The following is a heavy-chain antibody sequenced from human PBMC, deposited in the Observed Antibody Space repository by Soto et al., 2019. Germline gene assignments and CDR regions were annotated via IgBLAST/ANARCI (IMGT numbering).Heavy chain of an antibody. V-gene: IGHV3-48*02. J-gene: IGHJ5*02. Sequence: HPGGSLRLSCAASGFTFSSYSMNWVRQAPGKGLEWVSYISSSSSTIYYADSVKGRFTISRDNAKNSLYLQMNSLRDEDTAVYYCARDRGGYSYGILFDPWGQGTLVTSPQ. CDR1: GFTFSSYS. D-gene: IGHD5-18*01. CDR2: ISSSSSTI. CDR3: ARDRGGYSYGILFDP.